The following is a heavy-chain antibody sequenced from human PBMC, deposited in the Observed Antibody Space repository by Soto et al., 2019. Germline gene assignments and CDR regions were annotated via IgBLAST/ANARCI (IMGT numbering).Heavy chain of an antibody. D-gene: IGHD5-18*01. CDR3: ARDRGYSYGFDY. Sequence: GGSLRLSCAASGFTFSSYSMNWVRQAPGKGLEWVSSISSSSSYIYYADSVKGRFTISRDNAKNSLYLQMNSLRAEDTAVYYCARDRGYSYGFDYWGQGTLVTVSS. J-gene: IGHJ4*02. V-gene: IGHV3-21*01. CDR1: GFTFSSYS. CDR2: ISSSSSYI.